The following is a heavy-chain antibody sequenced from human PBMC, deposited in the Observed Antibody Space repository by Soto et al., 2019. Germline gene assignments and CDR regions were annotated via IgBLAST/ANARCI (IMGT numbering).Heavy chain of an antibody. CDR1: GGSISSYY. D-gene: IGHD1-1*01. J-gene: IGHJ6*03. V-gene: IGHV4-59*01. Sequence: SETLSLTCTVSGGSISSYYWSWIRQPPGKGLEWIGYIYYSGSTNYNPSLKSRVTISVDTSKNQFSLKLSSVTAADTAVYYCARDRWKESISYDYYYYMDVWGKGTTVTVSS. CDR3: ARDRWKESISYDYYYYMDV. CDR2: IYYSGST.